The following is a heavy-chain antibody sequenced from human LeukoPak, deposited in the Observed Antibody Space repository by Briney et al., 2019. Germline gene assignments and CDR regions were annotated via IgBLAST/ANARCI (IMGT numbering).Heavy chain of an antibody. CDR2: INPNSGGT. CDR3: ARDQATVATPWVDY. D-gene: IGHD4-17*01. CDR1: RYTFTNYY. Sequence: ASVKVSCKASRYTFTNYYLHWVRQAPGQGLEWMGWINPNSGGTKPAQKFLGRVTMTRDTSISTAYMELTRLTYDDTAVYYCARDQATVATPWVDYWGQGTLVTVSS. J-gene: IGHJ4*02. V-gene: IGHV1-2*02.